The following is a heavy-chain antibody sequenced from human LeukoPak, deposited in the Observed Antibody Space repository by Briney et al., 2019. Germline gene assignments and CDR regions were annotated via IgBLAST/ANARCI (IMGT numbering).Heavy chain of an antibody. V-gene: IGHV3-11*01. CDR2: IRGSVSTI. J-gene: IGHJ4*02. Sequence: GGSLRLSCAASGFTFSHYYMSWIRPAPGKGLEWVSYIRGSVSTIYYADSVKGRFTISRDNAKNSLYLQMNSLRAEDTAVYYCARRAYSGSYYFDYWGQGTLVTVSS. CDR1: GFTFSHYY. CDR3: ARRAYSGSYYFDY. D-gene: IGHD1-26*01.